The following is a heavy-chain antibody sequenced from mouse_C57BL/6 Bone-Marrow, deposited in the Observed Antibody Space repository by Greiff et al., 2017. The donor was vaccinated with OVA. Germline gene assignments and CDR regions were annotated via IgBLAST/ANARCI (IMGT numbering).Heavy chain of an antibody. CDR2: IRNKANNHAT. J-gene: IGHJ2*01. D-gene: IGHD3-2*02. CDR3: TGQLRPYYFDY. CDR1: GFTFSDAW. Sequence: EVQLQESGGGLVQPGGSMKLSCAASGFTFSDAWMDWVRQSPEKGLEWVAEIRNKANNHATYYAESVKGRFTISRDDSKSSVYLQMNSLRAEDTGIYYCTGQLRPYYFDYWGQGTTLTVSS. V-gene: IGHV6-6*01.